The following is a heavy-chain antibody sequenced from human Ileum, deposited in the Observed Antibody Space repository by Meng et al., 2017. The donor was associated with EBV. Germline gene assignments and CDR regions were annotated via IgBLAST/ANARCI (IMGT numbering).Heavy chain of an antibody. CDR2: IHPDGIT. V-gene: IGHV4-34*01. CDR1: ALSFSDYY. J-gene: IGHJ4*02. D-gene: IGHD4-17*01. Sequence: QVLLPEGGAGLVKPSVTLSLACGVYALSFSDYYWSWKRQAPGKGLEWIMEIHPDGITNYNPSLNSRVTISVDTYKNQFSLKQTSMTAADTAMYYCTRGLDYEKHGYWGQGTLVTVSS. CDR3: TRGLDYEKHGY.